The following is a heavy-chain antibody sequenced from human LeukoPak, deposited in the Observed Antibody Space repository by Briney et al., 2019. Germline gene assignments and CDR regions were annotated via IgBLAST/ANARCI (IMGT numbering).Heavy chain of an antibody. D-gene: IGHD3-16*01. CDR2: INPKSGGT. Sequence: GASVKVSCKASGYSFTDYYIHWVRLAPGQGLEWMGWINPKSGGTHYAQKFQGRVSMTRDTSINTVHLELSGLKTNDTAVYYCARTREGVWGSYSPWGQGTLVTVSS. CDR3: ARTREGVWGSYSP. V-gene: IGHV1-2*02. CDR1: GYSFTDYY. J-gene: IGHJ4*02.